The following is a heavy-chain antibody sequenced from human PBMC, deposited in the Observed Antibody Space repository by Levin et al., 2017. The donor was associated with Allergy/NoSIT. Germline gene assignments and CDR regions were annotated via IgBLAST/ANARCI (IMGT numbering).Heavy chain of an antibody. J-gene: IGHJ4*02. V-gene: IGHV3-30*04. Sequence: GESLKISCAASGFTFSSYAMHWVRQAPGKGLEWVAVISYDGSNKYYADSVKGRFTISRDNSKNTLYLQMNSLRAEDTAVYYCARDGEPDCSGGSCYQPVFDYWGQGTLVTVSS. CDR2: ISYDGSNK. D-gene: IGHD2-15*01. CDR1: GFTFSSYA. CDR3: ARDGEPDCSGGSCYQPVFDY.